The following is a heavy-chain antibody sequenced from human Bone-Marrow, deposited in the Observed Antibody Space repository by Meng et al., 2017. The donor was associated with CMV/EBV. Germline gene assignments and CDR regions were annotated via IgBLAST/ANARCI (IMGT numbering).Heavy chain of an antibody. CDR1: GFTFSGYA. D-gene: IGHD1-26*01. CDR3: ARDPESGSHSAWFDP. Sequence: SGFTFSGYALHWVRQAPGKGLEWVAVISYDGSNKYYAGSMKGRFTISRDNSKNTLYLQMNSLRAEDTAVYYCARDPESGSHSAWFDPWGQGTLVTVSS. CDR2: ISYDGSNK. J-gene: IGHJ5*02. V-gene: IGHV3-30-3*01.